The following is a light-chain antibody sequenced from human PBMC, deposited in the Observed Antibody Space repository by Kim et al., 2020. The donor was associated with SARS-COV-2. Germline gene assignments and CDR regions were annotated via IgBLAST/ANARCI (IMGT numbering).Light chain of an antibody. J-gene: IGKJ1*01. CDR3: QQYGSSEWT. V-gene: IGKV3-20*01. Sequence: EIVLTQSLGTLSLSPGERATLSCRASQSVRDNSLAWYQQKPGQAPRLLIYDASTRAIGIPDRFSGSGSGADFTLTISRLEPEDFAVYYCQQYGSSEWTFGKGTKVDIK. CDR1: QSVRDNS. CDR2: DAS.